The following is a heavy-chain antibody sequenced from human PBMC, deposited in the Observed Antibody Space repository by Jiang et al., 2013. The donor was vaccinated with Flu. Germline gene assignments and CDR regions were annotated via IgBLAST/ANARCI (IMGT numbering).Heavy chain of an antibody. V-gene: IGHV4-30-4*07. D-gene: IGHD4-17*01. CDR3: ASNYGDYVRHGA. CDR2: IYYSGST. J-gene: IGHJ5*02. Sequence: GPGLVKPSQTLSLTCAVSGGSISSGGYSWSWIRQPPGKGLEWIGYIYYSGSTYYNPSLKSRVTISVDTSKNQFSLKLSSVTAADTAVYYCASNYGDYVRHGAWGQGTLVTVSS. CDR1: GGSISSGGYS.